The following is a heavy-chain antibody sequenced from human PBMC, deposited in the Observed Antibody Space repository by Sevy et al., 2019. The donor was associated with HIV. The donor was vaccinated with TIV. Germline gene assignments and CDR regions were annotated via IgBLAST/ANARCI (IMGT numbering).Heavy chain of an antibody. D-gene: IGHD2-8*02. Sequence: GRSLRLSCAASRFSFNGYGMHWVRQAPGKGLEWVAFIRYDGSNKYYADSVKGRFTISRDDSKNTLHLQMNSLRAEDTALYYCARGTPAFCTGGVCFKWFDPWGQGTLVTVSS. CDR1: RFSFNGYG. J-gene: IGHJ5*02. CDR2: IRYDGSNK. CDR3: ARGTPAFCTGGVCFKWFDP. V-gene: IGHV3-30*02.